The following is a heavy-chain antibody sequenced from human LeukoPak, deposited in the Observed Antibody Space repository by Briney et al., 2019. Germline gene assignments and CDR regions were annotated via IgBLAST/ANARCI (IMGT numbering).Heavy chain of an antibody. Sequence: PGGSLSLSCAASGFSFDRYEMNWVRRAPGRGLEWISYVSANGATTYYAESVRGRFSISRDNAKTSLSLQMNSLRVEDTAVYYCAIGGEGSGTYFGHWGQGTLVTV. CDR1: GFSFDRYE. CDR2: VSANGATT. D-gene: IGHD1-26*01. J-gene: IGHJ1*01. CDR3: AIGGEGSGTYFGH. V-gene: IGHV3-48*03.